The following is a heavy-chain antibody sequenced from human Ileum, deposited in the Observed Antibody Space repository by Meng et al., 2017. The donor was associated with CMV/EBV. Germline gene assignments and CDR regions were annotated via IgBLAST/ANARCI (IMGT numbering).Heavy chain of an antibody. CDR2: IHDSGST. J-gene: IGHJ4*02. Sequence: QVQLRESGPGLVKPPQTLSLTCTVSGDSISSGHYYWSWIRQTPGKGLEWIGHIHDSGSTYYNPSLQSRVTISVDTSKNQFSLKLSSVTAADTAVYYCARVWVIAVRPLDYWGQGTLVTVSS. CDR3: ARVWVIAVRPLDY. CDR1: GDSISSGHYY. D-gene: IGHD6-6*01. V-gene: IGHV4-30-4*01.